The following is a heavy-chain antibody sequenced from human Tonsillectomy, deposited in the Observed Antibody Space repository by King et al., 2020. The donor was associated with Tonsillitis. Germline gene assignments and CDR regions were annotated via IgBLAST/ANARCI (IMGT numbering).Heavy chain of an antibody. V-gene: IGHV1-69*01. CDR3: ARDYYDSSGYWFDY. J-gene: IGHJ4*02. CDR1: GGTFSSYA. Sequence: QLVQSGAEVKKPGSSVKVSCKASGGTFSSYAISWARQAPGQGLEWMGGLIPLFGTANYAQKFQGRITIIADESTRTAYMELSSLRSEDTAVYYCARDYYDSSGYWFDYWGQGILVTVSS. D-gene: IGHD3-22*01. CDR2: LIPLFGTA.